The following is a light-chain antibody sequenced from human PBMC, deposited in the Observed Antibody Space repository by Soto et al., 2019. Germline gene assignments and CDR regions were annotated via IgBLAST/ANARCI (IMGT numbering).Light chain of an antibody. CDR2: NND. CDR1: TSNIGGNT. V-gene: IGLV1-44*01. CDR3: AAWDDSLKCVV. Sequence: QSVLTQPPSASGTPGQGVTISCSGSTSNIGGNTLYWYQQLSGMDPNLVIYNNDQRPSGVPDRFSGSKSGTSASLAIIGLLYEDEADYYCAAWDDSLKCVVFGGGTKVTVL. J-gene: IGLJ2*01.